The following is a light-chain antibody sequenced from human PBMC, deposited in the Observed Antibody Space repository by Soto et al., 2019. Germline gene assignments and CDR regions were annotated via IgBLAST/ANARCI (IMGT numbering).Light chain of an antibody. Sequence: QSALTQPASVSGSPGQSITISCTVTSSDIGGYNYVSWYQQHPGKAPKLMIYEVSNRPSGVSNRFSGSKSGNTASLTISGLQAEDEADYYCSSYTSSNYVFGTGTKVTVL. CDR3: SSYTSSNYV. J-gene: IGLJ1*01. V-gene: IGLV2-14*01. CDR1: SSDIGGYNY. CDR2: EVS.